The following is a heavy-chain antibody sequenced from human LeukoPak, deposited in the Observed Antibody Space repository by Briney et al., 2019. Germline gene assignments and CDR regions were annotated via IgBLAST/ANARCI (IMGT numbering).Heavy chain of an antibody. D-gene: IGHD3-22*01. Sequence: GGSLRLSCVVSGFTFSGSAVHWVRQASGKGLEWVGRIRSKANNYATAYAASVNGRFTISRDDSKNTAYLQMNSLKTEDTAVYYCTGDNFDSSVKFDYWGQGTLVTVSS. CDR1: GFTFSGSA. CDR3: TGDNFDSSVKFDY. CDR2: IRSKANNYAT. V-gene: IGHV3-73*01. J-gene: IGHJ4*02.